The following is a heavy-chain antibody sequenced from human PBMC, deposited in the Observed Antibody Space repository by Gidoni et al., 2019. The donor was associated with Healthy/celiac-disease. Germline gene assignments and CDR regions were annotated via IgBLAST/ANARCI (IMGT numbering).Heavy chain of an antibody. CDR2: INHSGST. CDR3: ARGPGCSSTSCEADY. Sequence: QVQLQQWGAGLLKPSETLSLTCAVYGGSFRGYYWSWIRQPPGKGLEWIGEINHSGSTNYNPSLKSRVTISVDTSKNQFSLKLSSVTAADTAVYYCARGPGCSSTSCEADYWGQGTLVTVSS. CDR1: GGSFRGYY. J-gene: IGHJ4*02. D-gene: IGHD2-2*01. V-gene: IGHV4-34*01.